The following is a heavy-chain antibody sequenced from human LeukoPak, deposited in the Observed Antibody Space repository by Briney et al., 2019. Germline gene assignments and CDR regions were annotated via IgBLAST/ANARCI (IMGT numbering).Heavy chain of an antibody. Sequence: GTSLRLSCAASGFNFSGYAMHWVRQAPRKGLEWVAVMSYDGSNKYYVDSVKGRFTVSRDNSKNTLYVQMNSLRVEDTAVYYCVLGHYGGLFDNWGQGTLVTVSS. J-gene: IGHJ4*02. CDR1: GFNFSGYA. CDR3: VLGHYGGLFDN. CDR2: MSYDGSNK. D-gene: IGHD4-23*01. V-gene: IGHV3-30*03.